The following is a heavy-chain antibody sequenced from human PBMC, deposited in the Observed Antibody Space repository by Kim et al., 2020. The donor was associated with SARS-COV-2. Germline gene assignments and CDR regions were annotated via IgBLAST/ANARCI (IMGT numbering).Heavy chain of an antibody. D-gene: IGHD3-9*01. J-gene: IGHJ6*03. CDR1: GGSISSYY. Sequence: SETLSLTCTVSGGSISSYYWSWIRQPPGKGLEWIGYIYYSGSTNYNPSLKSRVTISVDTSKNQFSLNLNSVTAADTAVYYCARGGDIRGDSYYMDVWGKGTTVTVSS. CDR2: IYYSGST. CDR3: ARGGDIRGDSYYMDV. V-gene: IGHV4-59*01.